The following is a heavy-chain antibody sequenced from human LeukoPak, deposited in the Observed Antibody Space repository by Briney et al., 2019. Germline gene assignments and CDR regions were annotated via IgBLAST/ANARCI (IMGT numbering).Heavy chain of an antibody. V-gene: IGHV4-34*01. CDR1: GGSFSGYY. CDR2: IYRSGST. Sequence: SETLSLTCAVYGGSFSGYYWSWIRQPPGKGLEWIGSIYRSGSTFYTPAPKSRVTISVDKSKNQFSLRLNSVTATDSAMYYCVDGWVSVAGSDAFEVWGQGTMVTVSS. CDR3: VDGWVSVAGSDAFEV. D-gene: IGHD6-19*01. J-gene: IGHJ3*01.